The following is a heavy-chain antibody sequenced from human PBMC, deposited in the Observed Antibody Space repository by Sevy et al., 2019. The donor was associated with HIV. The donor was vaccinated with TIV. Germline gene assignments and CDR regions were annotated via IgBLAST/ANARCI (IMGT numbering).Heavy chain of an antibody. J-gene: IGHJ4*02. V-gene: IGHV3-30-3*01. CDR2: ISYDGSNK. CDR3: ARDGGDTAMVRGFDY. Sequence: GGSLRLSCAASGFSFSSYAMHWVSQAPGKGLEWVAVISYDGSNKYYADSVKGRFTISRDNSKNTLYLQMNSLRAEDTAVYYCARDGGDTAMVRGFDYWGQGTLVTVSS. CDR1: GFSFSSYA. D-gene: IGHD5-18*01.